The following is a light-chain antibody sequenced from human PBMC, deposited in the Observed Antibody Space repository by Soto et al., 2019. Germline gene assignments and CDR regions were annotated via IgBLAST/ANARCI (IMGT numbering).Light chain of an antibody. CDR1: QSISSW. CDR3: QQYNDWPTWT. V-gene: IGKV1-5*01. J-gene: IGKJ1*01. CDR2: DAS. Sequence: DIQMTQSPSTLSASVGDRVTITCRASQSISSWLAWYQQKPGKAPKLLIYDASSLESGVPSRFSGSGSGTEFTLTISSLQPDNFATYYCQQYNDWPTWTFGQGTKV.